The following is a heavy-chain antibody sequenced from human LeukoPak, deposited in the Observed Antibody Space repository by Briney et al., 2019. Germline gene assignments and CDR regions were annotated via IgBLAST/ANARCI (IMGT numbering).Heavy chain of an antibody. V-gene: IGHV4-39*07. J-gene: IGHJ4*02. CDR2: ISYDGST. D-gene: IGHD6-13*01. Sequence: PSETLSLTCTVSGGSVSSNIYYWGWIRQPPGKGLEWIGSISYDGSTYYNPSLKSRVTMSVDTSKNQFSLKLSSMTAADTAVYYCARGGAAGYFDYWGQGTLVTVSS. CDR1: GGSVSSNIYY. CDR3: ARGGAAGYFDY.